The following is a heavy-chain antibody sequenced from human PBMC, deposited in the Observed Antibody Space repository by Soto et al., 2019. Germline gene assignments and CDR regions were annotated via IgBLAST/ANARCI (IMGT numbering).Heavy chain of an antibody. CDR2: ISAYNGNT. J-gene: IGHJ3*02. CDR1: GYTFTSYC. V-gene: IGHV1-18*04. CDR3: ARDLELAYCGGDCYSHAFDI. Sequence: ASVKVSCKASGYTFTSYCISWVRQAPGQGLEWMGWISAYNGNTNYAQKLQGRVTMTTDTSTSTAYMELRSLRSDDTAVYYCARDLELAYCGGDCYSHAFDIWGQGTMGSV. D-gene: IGHD2-21*02.